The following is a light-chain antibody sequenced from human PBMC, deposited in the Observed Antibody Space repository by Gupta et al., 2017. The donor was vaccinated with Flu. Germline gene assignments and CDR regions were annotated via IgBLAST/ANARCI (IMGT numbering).Light chain of an antibody. CDR3: QQDHSTPHT. Sequence: LGERATIKGKYSQSDVRQSSSKNYLGWYQQKGGQPPKLLIYGASIRESGVPDRFSGRGCETDFTLTINSQQDEDVTVYYCQQDHSTPHTLGQGTKLESK. CDR1: QSDVRQSSSKNY. CDR2: GAS. J-gene: IGKJ2*01. V-gene: IGKV4-1*01.